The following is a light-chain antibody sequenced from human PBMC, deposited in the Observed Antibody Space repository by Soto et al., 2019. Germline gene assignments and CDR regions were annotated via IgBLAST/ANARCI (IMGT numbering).Light chain of an antibody. CDR1: QDINSF. V-gene: IGKV1-12*01. CDR3: QQTNHFPFT. Sequence: DIQMTQSPSSVSASVGDGVTITCRASQDINSFLAWYQQKPGKAPKLLIYAASTLHIGVPSRFRGSGSGTAFTLTISSLQPEDFATYFCQQTNHFPFTFGPVTKVEIK. CDR2: AAS. J-gene: IGKJ3*01.